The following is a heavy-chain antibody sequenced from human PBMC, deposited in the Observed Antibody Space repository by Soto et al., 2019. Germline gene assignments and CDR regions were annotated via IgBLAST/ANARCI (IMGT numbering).Heavy chain of an antibody. V-gene: IGHV3-64*01. J-gene: IGHJ4*02. Sequence: EVQLAESGGGLVQPGGSLRLSCAASGFTFNSYAMHWVRQAPGKGLEYVSAISGNGGSTYYANSVKGRFTISRDNSKNTLYLQMGSLRAEDMAVYYCARRGYGLYFDYWGQGTLVTVSS. CDR2: ISGNGGST. CDR3: ARRGYGLYFDY. D-gene: IGHD3-10*01. CDR1: GFTFNSYA.